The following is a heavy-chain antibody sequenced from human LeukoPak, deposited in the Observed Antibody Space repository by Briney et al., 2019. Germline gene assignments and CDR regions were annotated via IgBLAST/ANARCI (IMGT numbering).Heavy chain of an antibody. CDR3: ARSSMIVVGDPDY. CDR1: GYTFTSYD. CDR2: MNPNSGNT. J-gene: IGHJ4*02. V-gene: IGHV1-8*01. Sequence: GASVKVSCKASGYTFTSYDINWVRQATGQGLEWMGWMNPNSGNTGYAQKFQGRVTMTRNTSISTAYMELSSLRSDDTAVYYCARSSMIVVGDPDYWGQGTLVTVSS. D-gene: IGHD3-22*01.